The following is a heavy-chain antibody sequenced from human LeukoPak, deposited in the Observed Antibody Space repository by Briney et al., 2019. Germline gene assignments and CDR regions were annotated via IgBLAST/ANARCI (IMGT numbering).Heavy chain of an antibody. CDR3: ARRKGGGSYPRTNWFDP. V-gene: IGHV4-39*07. CDR1: GGSISTSNYY. Sequence: SETLSLTCTVSGGSISTSNYYWGWIRQPPGKGLEWIGNIFYSGSTYYNPSLKSRVTISVDTSKNQFSLKLSSVTAADTAVYYCARRKGGGSYPRTNWFDPWGQGTLVTVSS. J-gene: IGHJ5*02. D-gene: IGHD1-26*01. CDR2: IFYSGST.